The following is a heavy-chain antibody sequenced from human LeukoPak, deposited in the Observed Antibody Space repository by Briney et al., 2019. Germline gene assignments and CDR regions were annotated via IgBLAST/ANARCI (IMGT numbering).Heavy chain of an antibody. J-gene: IGHJ4*02. Sequence: GGSLRLSCAASGVTLSSYAMSWARQAPGKGLEWVSAISGSGGSTYYADSVKGRFTISRDNSKNTLYLQMNSLRAEDTAVYYCAKSNMKYYYDSSGYSPFDYWGQGTLVTVSS. D-gene: IGHD3-22*01. CDR2: ISGSGGST. CDR3: AKSNMKYYYDSSGYSPFDY. CDR1: GVTLSSYA. V-gene: IGHV3-23*01.